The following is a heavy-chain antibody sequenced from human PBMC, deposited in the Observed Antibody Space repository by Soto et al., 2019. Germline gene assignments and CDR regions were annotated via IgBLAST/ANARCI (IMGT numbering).Heavy chain of an antibody. Sequence: QVQLVQSGAEVKKPGASVKVSCKASGYTFTSYGISWVRQAPGQGLEWMGWISAYNGNTNYAQKLQGRVTMTTDTSXSXVYRELRSLRSDDTAVYYCARARVRGVIPAYNWFDPWGQGTLVTVSS. CDR2: ISAYNGNT. D-gene: IGHD3-10*02. CDR3: ARARVRGVIPAYNWFDP. CDR1: GYTFTSYG. J-gene: IGHJ5*02. V-gene: IGHV1-18*01.